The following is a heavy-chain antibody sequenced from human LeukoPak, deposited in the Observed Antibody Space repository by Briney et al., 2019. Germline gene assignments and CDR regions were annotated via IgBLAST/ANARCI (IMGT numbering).Heavy chain of an antibody. CDR3: AGGLPYYYDSSGYRYQGYYFDY. V-gene: IGHV4-34*01. J-gene: IGHJ4*02. CDR1: GGSFSSYY. D-gene: IGHD3-22*01. Sequence: SETLSLTCAVYGGSFSSYYWSWIRQPPGKGLEWIGEINHSGSTNYNPSLKSRVTISVDTSKNQFSLKLSSVTAADTAVYYCAGGLPYYYDSSGYRYQGYYFDYWGQGTLVTVSS. CDR2: INHSGST.